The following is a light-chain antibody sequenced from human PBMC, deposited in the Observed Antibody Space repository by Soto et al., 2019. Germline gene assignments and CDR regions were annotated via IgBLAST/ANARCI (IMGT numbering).Light chain of an antibody. Sequence: QSVLTQPASVSGSPGESITISCTGTSSDVGVYKYVSWYQQHPGKAPKLMIYDVTNRPSGVSNRFSGSKSGNTASLTISGLQAEDEADYYCSSYTSSSPYVFGTGTKVTVL. CDR3: SSYTSSSPYV. CDR1: SSDVGVYKY. J-gene: IGLJ1*01. V-gene: IGLV2-14*01. CDR2: DVT.